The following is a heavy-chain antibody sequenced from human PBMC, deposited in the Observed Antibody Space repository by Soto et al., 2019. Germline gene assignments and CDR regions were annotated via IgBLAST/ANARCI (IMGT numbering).Heavy chain of an antibody. CDR3: TTGHH. Sequence: EVQLVESGGGLVKPGGSLRLSCAASGFTFSNAWMSWVRQAPGKGLEWVGRIKSKTDGGTTDYAAPVKGRFTISRDDSKXXLXXXXXXXXXXDTAVYYCTTGHHWGXXTL. V-gene: IGHV3-15*01. CDR1: GFTFSNAW. J-gene: IGHJ1*01. CDR2: IKSKTDGGTT.